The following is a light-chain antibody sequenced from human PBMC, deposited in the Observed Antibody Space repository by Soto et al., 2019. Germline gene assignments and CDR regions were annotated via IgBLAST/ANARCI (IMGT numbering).Light chain of an antibody. V-gene: IGKV3-11*01. Sequence: EIVLTQSPATLSLSPGERATLSCRASQSVNSNFAWYQQKPGQAPRLLIFDASNRATGIPARFSGSGSGTDFTLTISSLAPEDFAVYYCQQRSNCPAYTFGQGTKLEIK. J-gene: IGKJ2*01. CDR1: QSVNSN. CDR2: DAS. CDR3: QQRSNCPAYT.